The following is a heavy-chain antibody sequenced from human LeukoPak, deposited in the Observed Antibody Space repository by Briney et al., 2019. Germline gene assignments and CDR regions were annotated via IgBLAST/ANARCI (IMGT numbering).Heavy chain of an antibody. V-gene: IGHV3-15*01. Sequence: PGGSLRLSCAASGFTFSNAWMSWVSQAPGKGLEWVGRIKSKTDGGTTDYAAAVKGRFTISRDDSKNTLYLQMNSLKTEDTAVYYCTTGYDFWSGYFDYWGQGTLVTVSS. CDR1: GFTFSNAW. D-gene: IGHD3-3*01. CDR3: TTGYDFWSGYFDY. CDR2: IKSKTDGGTT. J-gene: IGHJ4*02.